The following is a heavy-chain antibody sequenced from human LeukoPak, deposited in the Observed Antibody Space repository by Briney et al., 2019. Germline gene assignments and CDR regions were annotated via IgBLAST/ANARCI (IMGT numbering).Heavy chain of an antibody. Sequence: GGSLRLSCAAPGFTFSDYYMSWIRQAPGKGLEWVSAISGSGGSTYYADSVKGRFTISRDNSKNTLYLQMNSLRAEDTAVYYCAKEGFYCSGGSCYSFYYYYMDVWGKGTTVTVSS. CDR1: GFTFSDYY. CDR2: ISGSGGST. CDR3: AKEGFYCSGGSCYSFYYYYMDV. J-gene: IGHJ6*03. D-gene: IGHD2-15*01. V-gene: IGHV3-23*01.